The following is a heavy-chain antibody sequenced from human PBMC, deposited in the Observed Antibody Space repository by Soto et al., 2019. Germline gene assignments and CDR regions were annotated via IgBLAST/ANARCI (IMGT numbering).Heavy chain of an antibody. J-gene: IGHJ6*02. CDR2: ISSSSSTI. CDR3: ARALYTETNWYPAYYYGMDV. V-gene: IGHV3-48*02. CDR1: GFTFSSYS. D-gene: IGHD6-13*01. Sequence: PGGSLRLSCAASGFTFSSYSMNWVRQAPGKGLEWVSYISSSSSTIYYADSVKGRFTISRDNAKNSLYLQMNSLRDEDTAVYYCARALYTETNWYPAYYYGMDVWGQGTTVTVSS.